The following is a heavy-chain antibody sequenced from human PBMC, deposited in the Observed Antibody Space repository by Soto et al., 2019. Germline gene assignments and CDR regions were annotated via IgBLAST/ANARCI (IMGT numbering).Heavy chain of an antibody. D-gene: IGHD3-16*02. CDR3: ATAKEVDDYVWGSYLMN. J-gene: IGHJ1*01. CDR1: GNSLTELA. Sequence: GASVKLSWKVSGNSLTELALHWVRQAPGKGLEWMGGFDPEDGETIYAQKFQGRVTMTEDTSTDTAYMELSSLRSEDTAVYYCATAKEVDDYVWGSYLMNWG. V-gene: IGHV1-24*01. CDR2: FDPEDGET.